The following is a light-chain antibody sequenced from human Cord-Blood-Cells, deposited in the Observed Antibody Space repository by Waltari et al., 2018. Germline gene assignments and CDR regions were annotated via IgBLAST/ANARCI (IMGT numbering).Light chain of an antibody. Sequence: DIQMTQSPSSLSASVGDRVTITCQASQDISNYLKWYQQKPGKAPKLLIYDASNLETGVPSRFSGSGSGTDFTFTISSLQPEDIATYYCQQYDNRPFTFGPGTKVDIK. V-gene: IGKV1-33*01. J-gene: IGKJ3*01. CDR1: QDISNY. CDR3: QQYDNRPFT. CDR2: DAS.